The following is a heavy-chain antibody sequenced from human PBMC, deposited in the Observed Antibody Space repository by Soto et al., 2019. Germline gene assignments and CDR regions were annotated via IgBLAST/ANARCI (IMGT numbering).Heavy chain of an antibody. D-gene: IGHD6-19*01. CDR3: AKDLEGEQWLVGPFDY. CDR2: ISYDGSNK. Sequence: PGGSLRLSCAASGFTFSSYGMHWVRQAPGKGLEWVAVISYDGSNKYYADSVKGRFTISRDNSKNTLYLQMNSLRAEDTAVYYCAKDLEGEQWLVGPFDYWGQGTLVTVSS. V-gene: IGHV3-30*18. J-gene: IGHJ4*02. CDR1: GFTFSSYG.